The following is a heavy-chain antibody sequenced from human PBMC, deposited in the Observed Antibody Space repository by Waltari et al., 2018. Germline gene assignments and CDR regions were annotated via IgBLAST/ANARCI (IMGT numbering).Heavy chain of an antibody. Sequence: QVQLQESGPGLVKPSETLSLTCAVSGYSISSGYYWGWIRQPPGKGLEWIGSIYHSGSTYSTPSLKSRVTISVDTSKNQFSLKLSSVTAADTAVYYCARPAYSSGWYWDYWGQGTLVTVSS. CDR3: ARPAYSSGWYWDY. CDR1: GYSISSGYY. V-gene: IGHV4-38-2*01. D-gene: IGHD6-19*01. CDR2: IYHSGST. J-gene: IGHJ4*02.